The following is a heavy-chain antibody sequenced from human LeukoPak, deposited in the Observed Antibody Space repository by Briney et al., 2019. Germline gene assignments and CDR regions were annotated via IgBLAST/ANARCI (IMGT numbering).Heavy chain of an antibody. CDR1: GASVSSGSYY. D-gene: IGHD3-22*01. J-gene: IGHJ4*02. CDR2: MYYSGST. V-gene: IGHV4-61*01. Sequence: SETLSLTCSVSGASVSSGSYYWSWIRQPPGKGLEWIGYMYYSGSTNYNPSLKSRVTISVDTSKKQFSLELSSVTAADTAVYYCARGTMTLLYYWGQGTLVTVSS. CDR3: ARGTMTLLYY.